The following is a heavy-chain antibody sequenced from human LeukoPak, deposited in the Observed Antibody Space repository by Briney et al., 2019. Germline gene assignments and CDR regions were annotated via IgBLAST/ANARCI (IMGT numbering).Heavy chain of an antibody. D-gene: IGHD3-10*01. J-gene: IGHJ4*02. CDR3: ARASYYYGSGSYWNGGRGEGVDY. V-gene: IGHV3-9*01. CDR1: RFTFDDYA. CDR2: ISWNSGSI. Sequence: GGSLRLSSAASRFTFDDYAMHWVPEAPGKGLEWVSGISWNSGSIGSADSVKGRFTISRDNSKNTLYLQMNSLRAEDTAVYYCARASYYYGSGSYWNGGRGEGVDYWGQGTLVTVSS.